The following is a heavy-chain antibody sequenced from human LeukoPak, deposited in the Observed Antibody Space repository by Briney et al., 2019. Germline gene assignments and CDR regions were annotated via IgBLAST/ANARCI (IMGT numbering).Heavy chain of an antibody. D-gene: IGHD3-10*01. V-gene: IGHV3-7*01. J-gene: IGHJ3*02. CDR2: IKEDGSKT. CDR1: SFTFSSYW. Sequence: GGSLRLSCAASSFTFSSYWMTWVRQAPGKGLEWVANIKEDGSKTFYVDSVKGRFTISRDNAKNSLYLQMNSLRAEDTAVYYCARDPYYYDSGSFAAFDIWGQGTMVTVSS. CDR3: ARDPYYYDSGSFAAFDI.